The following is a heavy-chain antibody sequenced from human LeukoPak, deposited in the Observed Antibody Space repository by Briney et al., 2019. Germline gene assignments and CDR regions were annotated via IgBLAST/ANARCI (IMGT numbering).Heavy chain of an antibody. CDR1: GGSISSSSYY. D-gene: IGHD3-22*01. V-gene: IGHV4-39*07. Sequence: SETLSLTCTVSGGSISSSSYYWGWICQPPGKGLEWIGSIYYSGSTYYNPSLKSRVTISVDTSKNQFSLKLSSVTAADTAVYYCARIPTYYYDSSGFYIPGYFDLWGRGTLVTVSS. CDR3: ARIPTYYYDSSGFYIPGYFDL. CDR2: IYYSGST. J-gene: IGHJ2*01.